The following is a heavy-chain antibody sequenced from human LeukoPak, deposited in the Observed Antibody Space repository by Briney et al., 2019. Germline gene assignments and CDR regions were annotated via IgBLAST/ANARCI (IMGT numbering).Heavy chain of an antibody. CDR2: IRRSGSNI. CDR3: ARWGSGWPYYYYYMDV. J-gene: IGHJ6*03. Sequence: PGGSLRLSCAAPGFTFSSYEMNWVRQAPGKGLEWVSYIRRSGSNIYYADSVKGRFTISRDNAKNSLYLQMNSLRAEDTAVYYCARWGSGWPYYYYYMDVWGKGTTVTISS. CDR1: GFTFSSYE. V-gene: IGHV3-48*03. D-gene: IGHD6-19*01.